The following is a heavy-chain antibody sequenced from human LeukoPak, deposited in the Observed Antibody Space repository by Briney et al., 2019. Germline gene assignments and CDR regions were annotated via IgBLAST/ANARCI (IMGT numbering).Heavy chain of an antibody. V-gene: IGHV4-59*01. Sequence: SETLSLTGTVSGGSMSSYYWMWIRQPPGKGLEWIGSISYNGKTNHNPSLKSRVTISVDTSKNQFSLKLSSVTAADTAVYYCTRVGPSLHWNPDYWGQGTLVTVSS. CDR1: GGSMSSYY. D-gene: IGHD1-1*01. J-gene: IGHJ4*02. CDR3: TRVGPSLHWNPDY. CDR2: ISYNGKT.